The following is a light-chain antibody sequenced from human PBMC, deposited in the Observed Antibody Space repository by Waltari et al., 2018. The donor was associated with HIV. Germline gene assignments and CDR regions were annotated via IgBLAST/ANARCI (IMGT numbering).Light chain of an antibody. Sequence: QSVLTQPPSVSAAPGPKVTISCSGGSSNVGASYFSLYQQLPGAAPKLLLFDDDQRPSGIPDRFSGSKSGTSATLGITGLQTGDEADYYCATWDNRLTTVLFGGGTKLTVL. CDR2: DDD. CDR1: SSNVGASY. CDR3: ATWDNRLTTVL. V-gene: IGLV1-51*01. J-gene: IGLJ2*01.